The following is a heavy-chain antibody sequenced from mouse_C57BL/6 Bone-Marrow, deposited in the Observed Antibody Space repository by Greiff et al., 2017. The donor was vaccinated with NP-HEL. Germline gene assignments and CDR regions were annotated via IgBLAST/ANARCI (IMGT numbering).Heavy chain of an antibody. Sequence: DVKLVESGGGLVKPGGSLKLSCAASGFTFSSYAMSWVRQTPEKRLEWVATISDGGSYTYYPDNVKGRFTISRDNAKNNLYLQMSHLKSEDTAMYYCARGTTVVATDYWGQGTTLTVSS. V-gene: IGHV5-4*03. J-gene: IGHJ2*01. CDR2: ISDGGSYT. D-gene: IGHD1-1*01. CDR3: ARGTTVVATDY. CDR1: GFTFSSYA.